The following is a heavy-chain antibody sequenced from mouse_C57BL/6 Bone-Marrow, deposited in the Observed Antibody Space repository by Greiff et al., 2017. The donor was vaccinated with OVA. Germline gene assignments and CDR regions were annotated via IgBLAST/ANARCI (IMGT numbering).Heavy chain of an antibody. CDR2: ISNLAYSI. CDR1: GFTFSDYG. Sequence: EVKLMESGGGLVQPGGSLKLSCAASGFTFSDYGMAWVRQAPRKGPEWVAFISNLAYSIYYADTVTGRFTISRENAKNTLYLEMSSLRSEDTAMYYCARTYYSNLYYAMDYWGQGTSVTVSS. J-gene: IGHJ4*01. D-gene: IGHD2-5*01. CDR3: ARTYYSNLYYAMDY. V-gene: IGHV5-15*01.